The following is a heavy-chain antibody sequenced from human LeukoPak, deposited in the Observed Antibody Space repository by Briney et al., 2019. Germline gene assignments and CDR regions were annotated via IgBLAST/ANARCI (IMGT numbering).Heavy chain of an antibody. Sequence: ASVKVSCKASGYTFTSYYMHWVRQAPGQGLEWMGWISAYNGNTNYAQKLQGRVTMTTDTSTSTAYMELRSLRSDDTAVYYCARVGYCSSTSCRDAFDIWGQGTMVTVSS. J-gene: IGHJ3*02. D-gene: IGHD2-2*01. CDR2: ISAYNGNT. CDR3: ARVGYCSSTSCRDAFDI. V-gene: IGHV1-18*04. CDR1: GYTFTSYY.